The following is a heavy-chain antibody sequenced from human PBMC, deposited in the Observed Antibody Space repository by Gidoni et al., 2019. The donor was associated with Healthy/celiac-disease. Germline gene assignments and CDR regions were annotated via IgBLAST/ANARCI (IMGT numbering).Heavy chain of an antibody. CDR2: IIPIVGTA. Sequence: QVQLVLCGSEVKNPGSSMKVYCKASGGTFSSYAISWVRQAPGQGLEWVGGIIPIVGTANYAQKFQCRVTITADESTSTAYMELSSLRSEDTAVYYCARERSIAAAGNLDYWGQGTLVTVSS. D-gene: IGHD6-13*01. V-gene: IGHV1-69*01. CDR1: GGTFSSYA. CDR3: ARERSIAAAGNLDY. J-gene: IGHJ4*02.